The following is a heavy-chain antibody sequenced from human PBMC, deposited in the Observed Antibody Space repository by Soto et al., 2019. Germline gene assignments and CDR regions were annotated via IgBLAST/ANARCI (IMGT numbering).Heavy chain of an antibody. Sequence: QVHLVESGGGVVQPGRSLRLSCAGSGFAFGNYGMYWVRQAPGKGLEEVAVISYDGSFDSYSKSVKGRFTISRDNSKNTLSQQMNGLRPDESGVYYCAKDSGYGTGNYWATRGFDNWGQGTLVTVSS. D-gene: IGHD3-10*01. J-gene: IGHJ4*02. CDR1: GFAFGNYG. V-gene: IGHV3-30*18. CDR3: AKDSGYGTGNYWATRGFDN. CDR2: ISYDGSFD.